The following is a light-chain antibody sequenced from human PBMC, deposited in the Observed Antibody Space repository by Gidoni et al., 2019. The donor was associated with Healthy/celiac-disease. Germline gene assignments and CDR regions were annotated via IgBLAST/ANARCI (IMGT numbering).Light chain of an antibody. V-gene: IGLV3-1*01. J-gene: IGLJ2*01. Sequence: YERTQPPSVSVSPGQTASITCSGDKLGDKYACWYQQKPGQSPVLVIYQDSKRPSGIPERFSGSNSGNTATLSISGTQAMDEADYYCQAWDSSSVVFGGGTKLTVL. CDR1: KLGDKY. CDR3: QAWDSSSVV. CDR2: QDS.